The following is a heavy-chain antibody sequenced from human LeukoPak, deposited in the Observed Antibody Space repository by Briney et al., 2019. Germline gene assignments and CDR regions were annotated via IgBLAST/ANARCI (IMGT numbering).Heavy chain of an antibody. CDR3: ARELLGYCSSTSCYIGAFDI. CDR2: IKQDGSEK. V-gene: IGHV3-7*01. J-gene: IGHJ3*02. Sequence: GGSLRLSCAASGFNFSSYRMSWVRQPPGKGLEWVANIKQDGSEKYYVDSVKGRFTISRDNAKNSLYLQMNRLRAEDTAVYYCARELLGYCSSTSCYIGAFDIWGQGTMVTVSS. D-gene: IGHD2-2*02. CDR1: GFNFSSYR.